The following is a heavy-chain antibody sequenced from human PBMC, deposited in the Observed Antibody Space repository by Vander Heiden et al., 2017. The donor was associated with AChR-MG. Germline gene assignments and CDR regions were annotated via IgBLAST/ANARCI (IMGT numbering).Heavy chain of an antibody. CDR2: IHPDGSQI. Sequence: EVQLVESGGGLVQPGGSLRLSCAASGLTFSGHWMTWVRQAPGKGLGWVANIHPDGSQISYVDSVKGRFTIPRDNAKNSWYMQMNSIREEDTAVYYCASGSRAAAHLEHFKYWGQGTLVTVSS. CDR1: GLTFSGHW. J-gene: IGHJ1*01. D-gene: IGHD6-13*01. CDR3: ASGSRAAAHLEHFKY. V-gene: IGHV3-7*01.